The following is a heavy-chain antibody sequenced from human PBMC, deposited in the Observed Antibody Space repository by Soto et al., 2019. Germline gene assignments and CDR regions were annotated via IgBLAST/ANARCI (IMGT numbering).Heavy chain of an antibody. J-gene: IGHJ4*01. Sequence: EVQLLESGGGLVQPGGSLRLSCAASGFTFGNYAMTWVRQAPGKGLEWVSGISDSGGSVYYADSVKGRFTISRDNSKNTLYLQMNSLRADDTAIYYCANDARRTGLVGQWVDWGQGTLVTVSS. CDR1: GFTFGNYA. CDR2: ISDSGGSV. V-gene: IGHV3-23*01. D-gene: IGHD2-8*02. CDR3: ANDARRTGLVGQWVD.